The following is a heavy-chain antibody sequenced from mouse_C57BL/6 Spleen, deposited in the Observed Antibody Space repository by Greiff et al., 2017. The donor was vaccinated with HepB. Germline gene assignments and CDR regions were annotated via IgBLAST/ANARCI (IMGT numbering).Heavy chain of an antibody. Sequence: QVQLQQSGPELVKPGASVKISCKASGYAFSSSWMNWVKQRPGKGLEWIGRIYPGDGDTNYNGKFEGKATLTADKSSSTAYMQLSSLTSEDSAVYFCAILITTVVAPDYWGQGTTLTVSS. V-gene: IGHV1-82*01. CDR1: GYAFSSSW. J-gene: IGHJ2*01. CDR3: AILITTVVAPDY. D-gene: IGHD1-1*01. CDR2: IYPGDGDT.